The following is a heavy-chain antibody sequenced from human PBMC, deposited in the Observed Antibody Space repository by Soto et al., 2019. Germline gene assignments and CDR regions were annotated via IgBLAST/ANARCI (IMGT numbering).Heavy chain of an antibody. J-gene: IGHJ6*02. V-gene: IGHV3-23*01. CDR2: ISGGGGST. CDR1: GFTFSHYA. CDR3: ANSPTRWFRDITSNHGMDL. D-gene: IGHD3-10*01. Sequence: GGYLRLSCATYGFTFSHYAMSWVRQAPGKGLEWVSGISGGGGSTYYADSVKCRFTISRDNSKNTLFLQMNRLRAEDSAVYSCANSPTRWFRDITSNHGMDLWCPGTTLTVS.